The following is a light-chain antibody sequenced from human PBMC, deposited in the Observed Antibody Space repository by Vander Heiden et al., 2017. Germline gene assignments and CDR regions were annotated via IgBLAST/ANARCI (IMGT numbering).Light chain of an antibody. CDR2: AAS. V-gene: IGKV1-39*01. CDR1: QSITNY. Sequence: DIQMTQSPSSLSASVGDRVTITCRASQSITNYLNWYQQKPGKAPKLLIYAASRLQSGVPSRFSGGGSGTEFTLASSRLQPEDFATYFCKQSSSRVTFGGGTKVEIK. J-gene: IGKJ4*01. CDR3: KQSSSRVT.